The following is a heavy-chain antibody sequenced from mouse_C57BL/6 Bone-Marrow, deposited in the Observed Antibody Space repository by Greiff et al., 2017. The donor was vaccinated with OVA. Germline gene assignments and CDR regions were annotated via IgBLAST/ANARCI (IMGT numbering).Heavy chain of an antibody. J-gene: IGHJ3*01. Sequence: VQLQQSGPELVKPGASVKISCKASGYTFTDYYMNWVKQSHGKSLEWIGDIIPNNGCTSYNQKFKGKATLTVDKSSSTAYMELRSLTSEDSAVYYCARVGAYYSKGWFAYWGQGTLVTVSA. CDR3: ARVGAYYSKGWFAY. CDR1: GYTFTDYY. D-gene: IGHD2-5*01. V-gene: IGHV1-26*01. CDR2: IIPNNGCT.